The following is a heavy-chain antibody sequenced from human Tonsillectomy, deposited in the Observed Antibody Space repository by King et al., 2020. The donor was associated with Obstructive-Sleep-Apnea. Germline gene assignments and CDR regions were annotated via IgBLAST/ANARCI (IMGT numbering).Heavy chain of an antibody. V-gene: IGHV5-51*01. J-gene: IGHJ4*02. D-gene: IGHD5-24*01. CDR2: IYPGDSDT. CDR1: GYNFINYW. CDR3: ARLGKMATISTYYFDY. Sequence: QLVQSGAEVKKPGESLKISCETSGYNFINYWIAWVRQMPGKGLEWMGIIYPGDSDTRYSPSFQGQVIISAAKSISTAYLQWSGLRASDTAIYYCARLGKMATISTYYFDYWGQGTLVTVSS.